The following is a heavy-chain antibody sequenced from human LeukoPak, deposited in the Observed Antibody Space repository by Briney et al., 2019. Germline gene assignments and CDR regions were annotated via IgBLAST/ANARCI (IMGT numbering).Heavy chain of an antibody. CDR2: ISYDGSNK. V-gene: IGHV3-30*03. D-gene: IGHD6-19*01. CDR1: GFTFSNYV. J-gene: IGHJ4*02. CDR3: AGSSGWFYYFDY. Sequence: PGGSLRLSCAASGFTFSNYVMQWVRQAPGKGLEWVAVISYDGSNKYYADSVKGRFTISRDNSKNTLYLQMNSLRAEDTAVYYCAGSSGWFYYFDYWSQGTLVTVSS.